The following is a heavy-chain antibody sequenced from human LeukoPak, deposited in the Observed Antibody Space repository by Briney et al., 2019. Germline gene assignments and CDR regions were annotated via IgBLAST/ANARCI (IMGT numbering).Heavy chain of an antibody. Sequence: ASVKVSCKASGYTFTTYGISWVRQAPGQGLEWMGWTSTYNGNTNYAQKLQGRVTMTTDTSTSTAYMELRSLRSDDTAVYYCARALPDTAMVYWGQGTLVTVSS. V-gene: IGHV1-18*01. J-gene: IGHJ4*02. CDR3: ARALPDTAMVY. D-gene: IGHD5-18*01. CDR1: GYTFTTYG. CDR2: TSTYNGNT.